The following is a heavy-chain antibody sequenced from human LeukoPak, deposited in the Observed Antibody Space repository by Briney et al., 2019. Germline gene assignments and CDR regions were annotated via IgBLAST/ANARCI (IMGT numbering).Heavy chain of an antibody. CDR1: GGTFSSYA. J-gene: IGHJ4*02. CDR2: IIPIFGTA. Sequence: SVKVSCKASGGTFSSYAISWVRQAPGQGLEWMGGIIPIFGTANYAQKFQGRVTITADESTSTAYMELSSLRSEDTAVYYCARELLGMEIDYFDYWGQGTLVTVSS. CDR3: ARELLGMEIDYFDY. V-gene: IGHV1-69*13. D-gene: IGHD7-27*01.